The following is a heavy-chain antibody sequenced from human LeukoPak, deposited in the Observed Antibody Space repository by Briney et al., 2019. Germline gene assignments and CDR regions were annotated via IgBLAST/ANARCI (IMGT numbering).Heavy chain of an antibody. CDR1: GYTFTGYS. D-gene: IGHD3-16*01. CDR2: INPNSGGT. Sequence: ASVTVSCKASGYTFTGYSMHWVRQAPGQGLEWMGRINPNSGGTDYAQKFQGRVTMIRDTSISTVYMELNRLRSDDTAVYYCARDLPRFGGWLSVWGQGTLVTVSS. J-gene: IGHJ4*02. CDR3: ARDLPRFGGWLSV. V-gene: IGHV1-2*06.